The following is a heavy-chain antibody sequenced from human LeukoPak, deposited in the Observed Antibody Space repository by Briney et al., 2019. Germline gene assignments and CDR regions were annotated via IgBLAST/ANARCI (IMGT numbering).Heavy chain of an antibody. Sequence: PGGSLRLPCVASGFTFNSYAMYWVRQAPGKGLEWVSSISSSSSYIYYADSVKGRFTISRDNAKNSLYLQMNSLRAEDTAVYYCARSEGYCSSTSCFSPIDYWGQGTLVTVSS. D-gene: IGHD2-2*01. CDR2: ISSSSSYI. CDR1: GFTFNSYA. V-gene: IGHV3-21*01. J-gene: IGHJ4*02. CDR3: ARSEGYCSSTSCFSPIDY.